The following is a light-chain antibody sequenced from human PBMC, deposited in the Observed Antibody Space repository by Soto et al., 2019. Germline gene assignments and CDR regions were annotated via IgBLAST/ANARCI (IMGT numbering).Light chain of an antibody. J-gene: IGLJ1*01. V-gene: IGLV2-11*01. CDR3: CSYAGSYTLGV. CDR2: DVS. Sequence: QSALTQPRSVSGSPGQSVIISCTGTSSDVGGYNYVSWYQQHPGKAPKLMIYDVSKRPSGVPDRFSGSKSGNTASLTISGLQAEDEADYYCCSYAGSYTLGVFGTGTQLTVL. CDR1: SSDVGGYNY.